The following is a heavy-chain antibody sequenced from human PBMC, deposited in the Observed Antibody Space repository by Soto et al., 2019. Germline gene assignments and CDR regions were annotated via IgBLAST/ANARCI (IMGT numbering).Heavy chain of an antibody. Sequence: QVQLVESGGGVVQPGRSLRLSCAASGFTFSRFGMHWVRQAPGEGLEWVTFISYDGGNTEYADSVKGRFTVSRDNSKNTLYLQMNGLRAEDTAFYYCAKEVRANLDDYGDYDWFDPWGQGTLVIVSS. J-gene: IGHJ5*02. V-gene: IGHV3-30*18. CDR3: AKEVRANLDDYGDYDWFDP. CDR1: GFTFSRFG. D-gene: IGHD4-17*01. CDR2: ISYDGGNT.